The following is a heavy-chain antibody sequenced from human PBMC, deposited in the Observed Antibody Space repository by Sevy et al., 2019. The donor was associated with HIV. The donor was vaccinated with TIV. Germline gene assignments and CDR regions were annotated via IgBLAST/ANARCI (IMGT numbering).Heavy chain of an antibody. Sequence: GGSLRLSCAASGFTFSNYGMQWVRQAPGKGLEWVGVISHTGGTKYYADSVRGRFTISRDNSKNTLYLQVNSLRVEDTAVYYCAKEPYSYSSPWYFDDWGQGTLATVSS. V-gene: IGHV3-30*18. CDR2: ISHTGGTK. CDR3: AKEPYSYSSPWYFDD. J-gene: IGHJ4*02. D-gene: IGHD6-19*01. CDR1: GFTFSNYG.